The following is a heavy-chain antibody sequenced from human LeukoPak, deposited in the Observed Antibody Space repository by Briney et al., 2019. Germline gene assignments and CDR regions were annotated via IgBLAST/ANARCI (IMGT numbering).Heavy chain of an antibody. J-gene: IGHJ4*02. CDR3: ATAVAGTSPYFDY. Sequence: KSGGSLRLSCAASGFTFSSYSMNWVRQAPGKGLEWVSSISSSSSYIYYADSVKGRFTISRDNAKNSLYLQMNSLRAEDTAVYYCATAVAGTSPYFDYWGQGTLVTVSS. D-gene: IGHD6-19*01. CDR2: ISSSSSYI. V-gene: IGHV3-21*01. CDR1: GFTFSSYS.